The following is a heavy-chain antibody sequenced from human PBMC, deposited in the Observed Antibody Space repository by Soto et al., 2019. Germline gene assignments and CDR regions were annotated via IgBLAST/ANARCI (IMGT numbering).Heavy chain of an antibody. CDR3: TTDSHTTAPVVRFDY. V-gene: IGHV3-15*07. D-gene: IGHD1-26*01. J-gene: IGHJ4*01. CDR1: GFAFSNAW. Sequence: GGSLRLSCAASGFAFSNAWINWVRQAPGKGLEWVGRIKSKGHGGTTDFAAPVRGRFAISRDDSRNMVYMQMNSLNTDDTAVYYCTTDSHTTAPVVRFDYWGHGTLVTVSS. CDR2: IKSKGHGGTT.